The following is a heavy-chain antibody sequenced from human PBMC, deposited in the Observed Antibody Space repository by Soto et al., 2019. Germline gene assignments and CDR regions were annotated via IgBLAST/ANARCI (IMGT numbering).Heavy chain of an antibody. V-gene: IGHV4-34*01. J-gene: IGHJ6*03. CDR1: GGSFSGYY. CDR3: ARGPGGYQLSWLGYYYMDV. CDR2: INHSGST. Sequence: QVQLQQWGAGLLKPSETLSLTCAVYGGSFSGYYWSWIRQPPGKGLEWIGEINHSGSTNNNPSLKSRVTISVDTSKNQFSLKLSSVTAADTAVYYCARGPGGYQLSWLGYYYMDVWGKGTTVTVSS. D-gene: IGHD3-16*01.